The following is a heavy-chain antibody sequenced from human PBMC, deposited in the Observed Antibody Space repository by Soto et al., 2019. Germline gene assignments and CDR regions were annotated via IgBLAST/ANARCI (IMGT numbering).Heavy chain of an antibody. CDR1: GGTFSRYA. Sequence: SVKVSCKASGGTFSRYAISWVRQAPGQGLEWMGGIIPILGTANYAQKFQGGVTITADESTSTAYMELSSLRSEDTAVYYCASGYCSSTSCYTAYYFDYWGQGTLVTVSS. CDR3: ASGYCSSTSCYTAYYFDY. D-gene: IGHD2-2*02. J-gene: IGHJ4*02. CDR2: IIPILGTA. V-gene: IGHV1-69*13.